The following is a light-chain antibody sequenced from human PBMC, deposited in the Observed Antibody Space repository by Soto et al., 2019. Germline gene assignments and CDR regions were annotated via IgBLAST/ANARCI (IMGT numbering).Light chain of an antibody. CDR2: ATS. CDR1: QGIAPY. Sequence: DVQMTQSPSSLSAFVGDRVTITCRASQGIAPYLAWFQQKPGKVPELLIYATSTLQSGVPSRFSGSVSGTDFTLAISSLQPEDVGTYYCQKYNSAPLTFGGGTKVEIK. CDR3: QKYNSAPLT. V-gene: IGKV1-27*01. J-gene: IGKJ4*01.